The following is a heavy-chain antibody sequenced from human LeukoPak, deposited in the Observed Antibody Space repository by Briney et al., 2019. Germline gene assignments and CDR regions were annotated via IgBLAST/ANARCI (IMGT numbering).Heavy chain of an antibody. J-gene: IGHJ4*02. D-gene: IGHD6-13*01. CDR2: INPNSGGT. V-gene: IGHV1-2*02. CDR1: GYTFTGYY. CDR3: ARDLGDYSKGIAGPY. Sequence: ASVKVSCKASGYTFTGYYMHWVRQAPGQGLEWMGWINPNSGGTNYAQKFQGRVTMTRDTSISTAYMELSRLRSDDTAVYYCARDLGDYSKGIAGPYWGQGTLVTVSS.